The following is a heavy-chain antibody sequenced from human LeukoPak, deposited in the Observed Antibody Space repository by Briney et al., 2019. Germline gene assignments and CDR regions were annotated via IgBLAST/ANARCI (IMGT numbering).Heavy chain of an antibody. CDR3: AKDSPAAMITFGGVSSYFDY. V-gene: IGHV3-23*01. J-gene: IGHJ4*02. CDR2: ISGSASST. CDR1: GFTFSNYA. Sequence: LPGGSLKLSRAASGFTFSNYAMSWVRQAPGKGLEWVSAISGSASSTYYADSVKGRFTISRDNSKNTLYLQMNSLRAEDTAVYYCAKDSPAAMITFGGVSSYFDYWGQGTLVTVSS. D-gene: IGHD3-16*01.